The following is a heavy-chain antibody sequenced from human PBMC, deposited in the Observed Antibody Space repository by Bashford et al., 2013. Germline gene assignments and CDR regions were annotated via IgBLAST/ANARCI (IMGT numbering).Heavy chain of an antibody. CDR1: GFAFSTYW. V-gene: IGHV3-74*01. CDR3: VKVRSAPAGPEN. J-gene: IGHJ4*02. CDR2: IKGDGNSI. D-gene: IGHD6-13*01. Sequence: GSLRLSCAASGFAFSTYWMHWVRQAPGKGLVWVSRIKGDGNSITYADSVKGRFTISRDNTKNTLYLQMNSLRVEDTAVYYCVKVRSAPAGPENWGQGTLVTVSS.